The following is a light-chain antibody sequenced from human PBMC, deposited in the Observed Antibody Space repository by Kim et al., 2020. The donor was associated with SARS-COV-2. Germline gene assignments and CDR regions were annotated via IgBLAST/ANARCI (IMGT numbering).Light chain of an antibody. J-gene: IGKJ2*01. Sequence: LSPGERATLSCSASHSVSSSYLAWYQQKPGQAPRLLIYGASSRATGIPDRFSGSGSGTDFTLTISRLEPEDFAVYYCQQYASSPYTFGQGTKLEI. V-gene: IGKV3-20*01. CDR2: GAS. CDR3: QQYASSPYT. CDR1: HSVSSSY.